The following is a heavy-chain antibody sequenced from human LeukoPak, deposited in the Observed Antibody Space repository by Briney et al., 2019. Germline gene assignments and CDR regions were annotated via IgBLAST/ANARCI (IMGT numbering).Heavy chain of an antibody. CDR2: ISGSGGST. CDR1: GFTFSSYA. D-gene: IGHD4-17*01. CDR3: ARWDDYGDYHPGLFDY. Sequence: GGSLRLSCAASGFTFSSYAMSWVRQAPGKGLEWVSAISGSGGSTYYADSVKGRFTISRDNSKNTLYLQMNSLRAEDTAVYYCARWDDYGDYHPGLFDYWGQGTLVTVSS. J-gene: IGHJ4*02. V-gene: IGHV3-23*01.